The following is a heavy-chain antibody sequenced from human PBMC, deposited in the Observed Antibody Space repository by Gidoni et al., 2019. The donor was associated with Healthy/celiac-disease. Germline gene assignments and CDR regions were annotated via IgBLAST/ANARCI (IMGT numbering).Heavy chain of an antibody. CDR2: IWYDGSNK. J-gene: IGHJ4*02. CDR1: GFTFSSYG. Sequence: QVQLVESGGGVVQPGRSLRLSCAASGFTFSSYGMPWVRQAPGKGLELVAVIWYDGSNKYYADSVKGRFTISRDNSKNTLYLQMNSLRAEDTAVYYCAREGGGEIGNFDYWGQGTLVTVSS. CDR3: AREGGGEIGNFDY. D-gene: IGHD3-10*01. V-gene: IGHV3-33*01.